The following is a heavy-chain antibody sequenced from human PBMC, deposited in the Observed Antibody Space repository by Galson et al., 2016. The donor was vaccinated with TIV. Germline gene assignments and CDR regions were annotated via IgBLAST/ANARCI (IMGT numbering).Heavy chain of an antibody. CDR2: ISWNSDTV. J-gene: IGHJ4*02. CDR1: GFTFDDYA. Sequence: SLRLSCAASGFTFDDYAMHWVRQAPGRGLEWVSSISWNSDTVVYADSMKGRFTISRDKSKNSLYLQMNSLTSDDTALYYCVKGAGRYSRSWYFDYWGQGTLVTVSS. CDR3: VKGAGRYSRSWYFDY. V-gene: IGHV3-9*01. D-gene: IGHD6-13*01.